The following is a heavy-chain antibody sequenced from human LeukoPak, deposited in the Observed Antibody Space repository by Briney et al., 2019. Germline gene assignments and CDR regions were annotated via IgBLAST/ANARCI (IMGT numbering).Heavy chain of an antibody. CDR3: ARDAALGNNNWFDP. CDR2: IIPSSGGT. V-gene: IGHV1-2*02. D-gene: IGHD2/OR15-2a*01. J-gene: IGHJ5*02. CDR1: GYXFTDYS. Sequence: ASVKVSCKASGYXFTDYSFHWVRQAPGQGLEWMGWIIPSSGGTNYAQQFQGRVTMTWDTSISTAYMELGRLRPDDTAVYYCARDAALGNNNWFDPWGQGTLVTVSS.